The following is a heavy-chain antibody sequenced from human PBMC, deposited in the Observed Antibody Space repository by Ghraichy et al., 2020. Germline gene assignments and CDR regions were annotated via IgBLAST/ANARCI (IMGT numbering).Heavy chain of an antibody. J-gene: IGHJ6*02. CDR1: GYSFSGYW. V-gene: IGHV5-51*01. Sequence: GSLNISCQGSGYSFSGYWIGWVRQMPGKGLEWMGIIYPGDSDTRYSPSFQGQATISADKSISTSYLQWGSLKASDTAVYYCARTRAVHGTGGEYHFYTLDVWGQGTTVTVSS. CDR2: IYPGDSDT. CDR3: ARTRAVHGTGGEYHFYTLDV. D-gene: IGHD3-10*01.